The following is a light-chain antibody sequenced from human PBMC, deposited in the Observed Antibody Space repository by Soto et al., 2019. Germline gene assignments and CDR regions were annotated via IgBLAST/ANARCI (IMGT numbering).Light chain of an antibody. V-gene: IGKV3-20*01. Sequence: EIVLTQSPGTLSLSPGERATLSCRASQSVNSIYLAWYQQKPGQAPRLLIYGASSRATGIPGRFSGSGSGTDFTLTINSLQSEDFAVYYCQQYQNLWTFGQGTKVDI. CDR3: QQYQNLWT. CDR1: QSVNSIY. CDR2: GAS. J-gene: IGKJ1*01.